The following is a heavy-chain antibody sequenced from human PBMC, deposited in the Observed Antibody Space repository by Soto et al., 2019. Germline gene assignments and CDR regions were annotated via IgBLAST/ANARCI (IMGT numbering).Heavy chain of an antibody. D-gene: IGHD3-22*01. V-gene: IGHV3-30-3*01. CDR1: GFTFSSYA. Sequence: GGSLRLSCAASGFTFSSYAMHWVRQAPGKGLEWVAVISYDGSNKYYADSVKGRFTISRDNSKNTLYLQMNSLRAEDTAVYYCARGTSSGYLLDYWGQGTLVTVSS. CDR3: ARGTSSGYLLDY. CDR2: ISYDGSNK. J-gene: IGHJ4*02.